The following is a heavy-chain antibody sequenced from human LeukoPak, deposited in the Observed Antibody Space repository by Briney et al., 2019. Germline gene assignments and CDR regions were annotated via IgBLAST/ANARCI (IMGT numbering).Heavy chain of an antibody. V-gene: IGHV1-2*02. CDR2: IKPNSGGT. J-gene: IGHJ5*02. Sequence: ASVKVSCKASGYTFTGYYMHWGRQAPGQGLEWMGWIKPNSGGTNYAQKFQGRVTMTRDTSISTAYMELSRLRSDDTAVYYCARERGKNIVVVPAAPYFDPWGQGTLVTVSS. CDR3: ARERGKNIVVVPAAPYFDP. D-gene: IGHD2-2*01. CDR1: GYTFTGYY.